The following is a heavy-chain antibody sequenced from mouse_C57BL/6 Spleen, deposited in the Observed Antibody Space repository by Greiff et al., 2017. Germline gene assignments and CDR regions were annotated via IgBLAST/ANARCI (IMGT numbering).Heavy chain of an antibody. V-gene: IGHV1-22*01. CDR3: AREDYGSSCDY. CDR1: GYTFTDYN. J-gene: IGHJ2*01. CDR2: INPNNGGT. D-gene: IGHD1-1*01. Sequence: EVQRVESGPELVKPGASVKMSCKASGYTFTDYNMHWVKQSHGKSLEWIGYINPNNGGTSYNQKFKGKATLTVNKSSSTAYMELRSLTSEDSAVYYCAREDYGSSCDYWGQGTTLTVSS.